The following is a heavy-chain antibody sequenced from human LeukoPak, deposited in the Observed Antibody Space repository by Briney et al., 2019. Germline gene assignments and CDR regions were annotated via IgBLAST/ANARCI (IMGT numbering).Heavy chain of an antibody. V-gene: IGHV1-3*01. CDR3: ARAPRSSGSFYYFDY. CDR1: GYTFTIYA. J-gene: IGHJ4*01. Sequence: ASVKVSCKASGYTFTIYAMNWVRQAPGQRLEWMGWINAGTGNTNYSQNFQGRVTITRDTSASTAYMELSSLRSEDTAVYYCARAPRSSGSFYYFDYWGQGTLVTVSS. D-gene: IGHD3-10*01. CDR2: INAGTGNT.